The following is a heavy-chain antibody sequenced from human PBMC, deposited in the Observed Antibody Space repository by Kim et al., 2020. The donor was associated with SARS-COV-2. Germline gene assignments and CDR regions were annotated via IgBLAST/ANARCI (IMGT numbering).Heavy chain of an antibody. CDR2: IWYDGSNK. CDR1: GFTFSSYG. D-gene: IGHD3-9*01. J-gene: IGHJ6*02. Sequence: GGSLRLSCAASGFTFSSYGMHWVRQAPGKGLEWVAVIWYDGSNKYYADSVKGRFTISRDNSKNTLYLQMNSLRAEDTAVYYCAKEENYDILRGYYYYGMDVWGQGTTVTVSS. CDR3: AKEENYDILRGYYYYGMDV. V-gene: IGHV3-33*06.